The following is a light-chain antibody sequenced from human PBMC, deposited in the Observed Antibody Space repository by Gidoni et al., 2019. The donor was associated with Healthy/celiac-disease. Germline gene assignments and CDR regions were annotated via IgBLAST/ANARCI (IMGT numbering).Light chain of an antibody. V-gene: IGKV3-11*01. CDR1: QSVSNF. CDR3: QQRSKWPIT. Sequence: EIVLTQYPATLSLSPGGRASLSCRASQSVSNFLAWYQQKPGQAPRLLIYDASNRATGISARFSGSGSGTDFTLTISSLDPEDFAVYYCQQRSKWPITFXXXTRLEIK. CDR2: DAS. J-gene: IGKJ5*01.